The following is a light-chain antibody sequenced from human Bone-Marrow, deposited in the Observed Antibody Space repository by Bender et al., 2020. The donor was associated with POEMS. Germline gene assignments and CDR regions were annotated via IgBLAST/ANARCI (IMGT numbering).Light chain of an antibody. CDR2: DVS. Sequence: QSALTQPASVSGSLGQSITISCTGTGSYFGHFILVSWYQHHPGKAPKLMITDVSTRPSGVSSRFSGSNAGNTASLTVSGLQAEDEDDYYCFSYAGSNKVFGTGTKVTVL. V-gene: IGLV2-23*02. CDR3: FSYAGSNKV. J-gene: IGLJ1*01. CDR1: GSYFGHFIL.